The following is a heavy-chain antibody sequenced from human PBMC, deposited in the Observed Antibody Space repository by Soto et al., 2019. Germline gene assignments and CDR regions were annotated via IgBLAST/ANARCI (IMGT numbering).Heavy chain of an antibody. CDR3: ARVRFWSAYYYMDV. Sequence: PGGSLRLSCAASGFTFSSYSMNWVRQAPGKGLEWVSYISSSSSTIYYADSVKGRFTISRDNAKNSLYLQMNSLRAEDTAVYYCARVRFWSAYYYMDVWGKGTTVTVSS. D-gene: IGHD3-3*01. CDR1: GFTFSSYS. V-gene: IGHV3-48*01. CDR2: ISSSSSTI. J-gene: IGHJ6*03.